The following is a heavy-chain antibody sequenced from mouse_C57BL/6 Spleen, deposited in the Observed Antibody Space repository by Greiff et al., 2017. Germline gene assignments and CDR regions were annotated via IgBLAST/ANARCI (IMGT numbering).Heavy chain of an antibody. J-gene: IGHJ2*01. CDR3: ARGKGDEMYFYY. V-gene: IGHV1-4*01. Sequence: VQLQQSGAELARPGASVKMSCKASGYTFTSYTMHWVKQRPGQGLEWIGYINPSSGYTKYNQKFKDKATLTADKSSSTAYMQLSSLTSEDSAVYCCARGKGDEMYFYYWGQGTTLSVSS. CDR2: INPSSGYT. CDR1: GYTFTSYT. D-gene: IGHD2-1*01.